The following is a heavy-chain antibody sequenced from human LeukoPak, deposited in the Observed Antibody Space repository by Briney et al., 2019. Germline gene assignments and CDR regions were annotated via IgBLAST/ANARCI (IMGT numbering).Heavy chain of an antibody. V-gene: IGHV3-21*01. CDR2: ITSSSSYI. CDR3: ARSYSNSRGTFGC. CDR1: SFISAMYG. D-gene: IGHD6-6*01. J-gene: IGHJ4*02. Sequence: GGSLRLAYAASSFISAMYGVNSVRQAPGKGLEWVSSITSSSSYIYYADSVKGRFTISRDNAKNSLYMQMNSLRAECTDVHYRARSYSNSRGTFGCWGQGTLVTVSS.